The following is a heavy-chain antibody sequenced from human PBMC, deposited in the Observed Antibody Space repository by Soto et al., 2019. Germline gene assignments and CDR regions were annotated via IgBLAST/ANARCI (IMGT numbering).Heavy chain of an antibody. CDR2: ISGSGGST. J-gene: IGHJ4*02. D-gene: IGHD5-18*01. CDR3: AKMGGRFPTYSYGTNFDY. CDR1: GFTFSSYA. V-gene: IGHV3-23*01. Sequence: EVQLLESGGGLVQPGGSLRLSCAASGFTFSSYAMSWVHQAPGKGLEWVSAISGSGGSTYYADSVKGRFTISRDNSKNTLYLQMNSLRAEDTAVYYCAKMGGRFPTYSYGTNFDYWGQGTLVTVSS.